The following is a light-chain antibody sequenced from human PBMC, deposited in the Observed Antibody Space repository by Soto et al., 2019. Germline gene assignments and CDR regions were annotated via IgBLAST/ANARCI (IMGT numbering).Light chain of an antibody. Sequence: QSVLTQPASVSGSPGQSITISCTGTSSDIGNYKYVSWYQQYPGKAPKLIIYEVTNRPSGVSARFSGSKSGNTASLTISGLQAEDEADYYCSLYTSENTYVFGTGTKVTVL. CDR3: SLYTSENTYV. J-gene: IGLJ1*01. CDR2: EVT. V-gene: IGLV2-14*01. CDR1: SSDIGNYKY.